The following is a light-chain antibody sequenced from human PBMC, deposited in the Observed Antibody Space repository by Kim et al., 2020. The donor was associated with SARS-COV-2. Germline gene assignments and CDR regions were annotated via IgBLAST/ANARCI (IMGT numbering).Light chain of an antibody. CDR1: QDISTY. CDR3: QQYNHHPYT. V-gene: IGKV1-16*02. J-gene: IGKJ2*01. Sequence: SAAEGDRATITWRASQDISTYVAWYQQEAGKAPESLIYDASSRQSGVPAKFSGSGSGTEFTLTSSSLQPEDFATYYCQQYNHHPYTFGEGTRLEI. CDR2: DAS.